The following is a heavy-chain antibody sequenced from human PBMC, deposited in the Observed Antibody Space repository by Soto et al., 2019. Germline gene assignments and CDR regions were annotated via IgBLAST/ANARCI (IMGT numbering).Heavy chain of an antibody. CDR2: IYYSGST. V-gene: IGHV4-31*03. Sequence: ACTVCGGSVSSGGYYWRWIRKHPGKGLEWIGYIYYSGSTYYNPSLKGRVTISVDTSKNQFSLKLSSVTAADTAVYYCARTVYAIYYTWFDPWGQGTLVTVSS. CDR1: GGSVSSGGYY. CDR3: ARTVYAIYYTWFDP. D-gene: IGHD2-8*01. J-gene: IGHJ5*02.